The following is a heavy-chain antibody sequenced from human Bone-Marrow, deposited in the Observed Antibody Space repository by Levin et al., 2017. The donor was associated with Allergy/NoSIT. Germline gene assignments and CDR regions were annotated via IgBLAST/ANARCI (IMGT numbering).Heavy chain of an antibody. CDR1: GGSIISSNW. V-gene: IGHV4-4*02. J-gene: IGHJ4*02. CDR2: IYHSGSI. Sequence: SETLSLTCAVSGGSIISSNWWSWVRQPPGKGLEWIGEIYHSGSINYNPSLKSRVTISVDKSKNQFSLKLSSVTAADTAVYYCARVDDILTGDYLDYWGQGTLVTVSS. D-gene: IGHD3-9*01. CDR3: ARVDDILTGDYLDY.